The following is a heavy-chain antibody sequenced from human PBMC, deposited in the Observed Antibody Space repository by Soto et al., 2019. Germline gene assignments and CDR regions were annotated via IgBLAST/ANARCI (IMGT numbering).Heavy chain of an antibody. CDR2: IYYSGST. J-gene: IGHJ3*02. D-gene: IGHD6-19*01. Sequence: QLQLQESGPGLVKPSETLSLTCTVSGGSISSSPYYWGWIRQPPGKGLEWIGSIYYSGSTYYSAPLKSRVTISIDTSKNQFSLKLSSVTAADTAVYYCARFPPGMAVAGRAFDIWGQGTMVTVSS. CDR1: GGSISSSPYY. V-gene: IGHV4-39*01. CDR3: ARFPPGMAVAGRAFDI.